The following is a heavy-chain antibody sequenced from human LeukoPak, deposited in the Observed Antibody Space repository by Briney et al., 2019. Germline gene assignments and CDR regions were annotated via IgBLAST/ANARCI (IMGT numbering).Heavy chain of an antibody. CDR1: GFTFSSYE. D-gene: IGHD6-19*01. CDR3: ARGAPRGWYGGSYYYYMDV. V-gene: IGHV3-48*03. J-gene: IGHJ6*03. CDR2: ISSSGSTI. Sequence: GGSLRLSCAASGFTFSSYEMNWVRQAPGKGLEWVSYISSSGSTIYYADSVKGRFTISRDNAKNSLYLQMNSLRAEDTALYYCARGAPRGWYGGSYYYYMDVWGKGTTVTVSS.